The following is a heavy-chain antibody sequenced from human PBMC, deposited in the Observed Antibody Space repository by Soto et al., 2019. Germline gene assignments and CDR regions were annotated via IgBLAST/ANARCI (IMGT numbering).Heavy chain of an antibody. V-gene: IGHV3-7*01. CDR3: ARDSSPSYYDFWSGYSNFDY. D-gene: IGHD3-3*01. CDR2: IKQDGSEK. Sequence: GGSLRLSCAASGFTFSSYWMSWVRQAPGKGLEWVANIKQDGSEKYYVDSVKGRFTISRDNAKNSLYLQMNSLRAEDTAVYYCARDSSPSYYDFWSGYSNFDYWGQGTLVTVSS. J-gene: IGHJ4*02. CDR1: GFTFSSYW.